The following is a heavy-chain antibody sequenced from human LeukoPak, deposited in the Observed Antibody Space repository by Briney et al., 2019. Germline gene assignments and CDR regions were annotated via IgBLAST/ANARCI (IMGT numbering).Heavy chain of an antibody. J-gene: IGHJ6*02. D-gene: IGHD3-10*01. CDR1: GGSIISGGYY. CDR2: IYYSGST. Sequence: PSETLSLTCTVSGGSIISGGYYGSWLRQHPGTGLEWIGYIYYSGSTYYNPSLKSRVTISVDTSKNQFSLKLSSVTAADTAVYYCARAGTTTDMVRGVIITYYYGMDVWGQGTTVTVSS. CDR3: ARAGTTTDMVRGVIITYYYGMDV. V-gene: IGHV4-31*03.